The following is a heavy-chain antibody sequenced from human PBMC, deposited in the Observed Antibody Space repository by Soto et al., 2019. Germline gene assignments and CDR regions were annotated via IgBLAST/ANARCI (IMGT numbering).Heavy chain of an antibody. V-gene: IGHV4-59*01. CDR1: GGSISSYY. CDR3: ARELSTVTKYGMDV. J-gene: IGHJ6*02. CDR2: IYYSGGI. D-gene: IGHD4-17*01. Sequence: SETLSLTCTVAGGSISSYYWSWVRQPPGKGLEWIGYIYYSGGINYQPSLKSRVTISVDTSKNQFSLKLSSVTAADTAVYYCARELSTVTKYGMDVWGQGTXVPVSS.